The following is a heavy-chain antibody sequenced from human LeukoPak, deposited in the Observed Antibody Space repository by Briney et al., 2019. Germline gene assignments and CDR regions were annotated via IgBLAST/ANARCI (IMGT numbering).Heavy chain of an antibody. CDR3: ARNYDFWGGVNYFDY. Sequence: ASVKVSCKASGYTFTSYGISWVRQAPGQGLEWMGWISAYNGNTNYAQKLQGRVTMTTDTSTSTAYMELRSLRSDDTAVYYCARNYDFWGGVNYFDYWGQGTLVTVSS. CDR1: GYTFTSYG. D-gene: IGHD3-3*01. J-gene: IGHJ4*02. CDR2: ISAYNGNT. V-gene: IGHV1-18*01.